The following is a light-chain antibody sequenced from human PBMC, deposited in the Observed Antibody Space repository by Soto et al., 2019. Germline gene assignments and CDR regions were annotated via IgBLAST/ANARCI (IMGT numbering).Light chain of an antibody. V-gene: IGLV2-14*03. CDR2: DVS. J-gene: IGLJ1*01. Sequence: QSVLSQPASVSRSRGQSITITCTGTSSDVGGYNYVSWYQHHPGKAPKLMIYDVSNRPSGVSNRFSGSKSGNTASLSISGLQPEDEADYYCSSYRTSNTRQIVCGTGTKVTVL. CDR3: SSYRTSNTRQIV. CDR1: SSDVGGYNY.